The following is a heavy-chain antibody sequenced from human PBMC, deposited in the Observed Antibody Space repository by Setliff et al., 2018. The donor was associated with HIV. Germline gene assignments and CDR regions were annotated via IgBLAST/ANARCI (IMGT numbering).Heavy chain of an antibody. Sequence: WGTLSLTCTVSGGAIKSSSDYWGWIRQPPGKGLEWIGTIYYSRSTYYNPSLKSRVTISVDTSKNQFSLKLSFVTAADTAVYYCARHRYLDWLFFFYYWGQGTLVTVSS. CDR2: IYYSRST. CDR3: ARHRYLDWLFFFYY. J-gene: IGHJ4*02. D-gene: IGHD3-9*01. CDR1: GGAIKSSSDY. V-gene: IGHV4-39*01.